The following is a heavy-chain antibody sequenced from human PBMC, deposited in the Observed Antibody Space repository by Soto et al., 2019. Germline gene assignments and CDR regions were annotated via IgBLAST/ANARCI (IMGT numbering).Heavy chain of an antibody. CDR1: GFTFSSYG. CDR2: IWYDGSNK. V-gene: IGHV3-33*01. CDR3: VRGSSGWDLYYYYGMDV. Sequence: PGGSLRLSCAASGFTFSSYGMHWVRQAPGKGLEWVAVIWYDGSNKYYADSVKGRFTISRDNSKNTLYLQMNSLRAEDTAVYYCVRGSSGWDLYYYYGMDVWGQGTSVTVSS. J-gene: IGHJ6*02. D-gene: IGHD6-19*01.